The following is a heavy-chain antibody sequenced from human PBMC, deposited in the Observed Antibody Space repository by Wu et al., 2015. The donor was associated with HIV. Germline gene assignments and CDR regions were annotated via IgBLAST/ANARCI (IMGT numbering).Heavy chain of an antibody. CDR3: ARVAGSSWYREFDM. D-gene: IGHD6-13*01. J-gene: IGHJ3*02. V-gene: IGHV1-69*12. CDR1: GGTFSSFA. CDR2: IIPLFETS. Sequence: QVRLVQSGAEVKKPGSSVKVSCKASGGTFSSFALSWVRQAPGQGLEWVGGIIPLFETSHSSQKFRDRVTIIADESTSTGYMELNSLTYDDTAVYYCARVAGSSWYREFDMWGQGTVVTVSS.